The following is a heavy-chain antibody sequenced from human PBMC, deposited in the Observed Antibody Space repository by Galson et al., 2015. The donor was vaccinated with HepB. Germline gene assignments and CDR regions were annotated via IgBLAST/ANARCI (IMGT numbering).Heavy chain of an antibody. D-gene: IGHD3-10*01. CDR1: GGIFSNYG. CDR2: IIPILAIT. CDR3: ASPASGRSSGGRTWFDP. V-gene: IGHV1-69*04. Sequence: SVKVSCKASGGIFSNYGITWVRQAPGQGPEWMGRIIPILAITNYAQQFQGRVTITADKSTNTAYMELSSLRSEDTAVYYCASPASGRSSGGRTWFDPWGQGTLVTVSS. J-gene: IGHJ5*02.